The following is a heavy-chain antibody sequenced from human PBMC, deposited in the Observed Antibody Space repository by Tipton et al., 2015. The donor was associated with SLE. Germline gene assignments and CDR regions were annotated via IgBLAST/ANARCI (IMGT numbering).Heavy chain of an antibody. CDR1: GGSFSVYY. V-gene: IGHV4-34*01. CDR2: INHSGST. Sequence: TLSLTCAFYGGSFSVYYWTWIRQPPGRGLEWIGEINHSGSTIYNPSLKSRVTISVDTSKNQFSLKLRSVTAADAAVYYCASRVANGLAYWGQGTLVTVSS. J-gene: IGHJ4*02. D-gene: IGHD4/OR15-4a*01. CDR3: ASRVANGLAY.